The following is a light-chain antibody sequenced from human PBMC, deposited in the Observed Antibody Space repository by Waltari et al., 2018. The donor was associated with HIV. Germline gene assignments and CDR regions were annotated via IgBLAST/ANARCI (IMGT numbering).Light chain of an antibody. CDR1: QDISNY. J-gene: IGKJ3*01. Sequence: DIQMTQSPSSLSASVGDRVTITCQASQDISNYLNWYQQKPGKAPKLLIYDASNLETGVPSRFSGSGSGTDFTFTISSLQPEDIATYYCQQYDKRGTFGPGTKVDIK. CDR2: DAS. CDR3: QQYDKRGT. V-gene: IGKV1-33*01.